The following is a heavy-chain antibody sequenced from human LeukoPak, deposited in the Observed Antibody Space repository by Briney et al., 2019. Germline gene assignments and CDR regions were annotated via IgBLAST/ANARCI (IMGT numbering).Heavy chain of an antibody. CDR2: MNPNSGNT. CDR3: AREIGNGSWRWFDP. CDR1: GYTFTSYD. V-gene: IGHV1-8*01. D-gene: IGHD1-1*01. Sequence: ASVKVSCKASGYTFTSYDINWVRQATEQGLKWMGWMNPNSGNTGYAQKFQGRVTMTRNTSISTAYMELSSLRSEDTAVYYCAREIGNGSWRWFDPWGQGTLVTVSS. J-gene: IGHJ5*02.